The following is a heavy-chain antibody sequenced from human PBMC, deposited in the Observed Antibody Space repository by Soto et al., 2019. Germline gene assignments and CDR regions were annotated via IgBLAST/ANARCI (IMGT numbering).Heavy chain of an antibody. CDR2: ISTYNGNT. J-gene: IGHJ4*02. Sequence: QVKLLQSGAEVKKPGASVRVSCKASGYSFTRFGISWVRQAPGQGLEWVGRISTYNGNTKYAQKLEGRVTVSTDTSTSTAYMELRSLRSDETAVYYCARDPQYSTSTQVFDYWGQGNLLTVSS. CDR3: ARDPQYSTSTQVFDY. CDR1: GYSFTRFG. V-gene: IGHV1-18*01. D-gene: IGHD6-6*01.